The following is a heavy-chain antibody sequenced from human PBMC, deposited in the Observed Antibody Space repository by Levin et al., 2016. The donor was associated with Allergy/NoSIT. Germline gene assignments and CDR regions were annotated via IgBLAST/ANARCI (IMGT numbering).Heavy chain of an antibody. CDR3: ARGRWELPDY. J-gene: IGHJ4*02. D-gene: IGHD1-26*01. V-gene: IGHV4-34*01. CDR2: INHSGST. Sequence: PGKGLEWIGEINHSGSTNYNPSLKSRVTISVDTSKNQFSLKLSSVTAADTAVYYCARGRWELPDYWGQGTLVTVSS.